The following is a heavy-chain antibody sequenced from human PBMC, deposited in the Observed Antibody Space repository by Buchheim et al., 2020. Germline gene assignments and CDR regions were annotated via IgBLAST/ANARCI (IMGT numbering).Heavy chain of an antibody. Sequence: QVQLQQWGAGLLKPSETLSLTCAVYGGSFSGYYWSWIRQPPGKGLEWIGEINHSGSTNYNPSLKSRVTISVDTSKNQFSLKLSSVTAADTAVYYCARGRKPPTGKGPCTIFGVVTKYGMDVWGQGTT. CDR2: INHSGST. J-gene: IGHJ6*02. V-gene: IGHV4-34*01. D-gene: IGHD3-3*01. CDR1: GGSFSGYY. CDR3: ARGRKPPTGKGPCTIFGVVTKYGMDV.